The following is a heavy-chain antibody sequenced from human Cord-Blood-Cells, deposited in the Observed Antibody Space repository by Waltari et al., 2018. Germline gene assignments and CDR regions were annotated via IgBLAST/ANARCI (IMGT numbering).Heavy chain of an antibody. CDR3: AREYEYSSSYYYYGMDV. J-gene: IGHJ6*02. D-gene: IGHD6-6*01. CDR2: IIPIFGTA. V-gene: IGHV1-69*12. CDR1: GGTFRSYA. Sequence: QVQLVQSGAEVKKPGSSVKVSCKASGGTFRSYAISWVRQAPGQGLEWMGGIIPIFGTANYAQKFQGRVTITADESTSTAYMELSSLRSEDTAVYYCAREYEYSSSYYYYGMDVWGQGTTVTVSS.